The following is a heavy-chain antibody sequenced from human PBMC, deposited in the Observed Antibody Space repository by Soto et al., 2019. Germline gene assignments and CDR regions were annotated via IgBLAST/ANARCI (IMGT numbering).Heavy chain of an antibody. CDR2: IYYSGST. Sequence: QVQLQESGPGLVKPSQTLSLTCTVSGGSISSGGYYWSWIRQHPGKGLEWIGYIYYSGSTYYNPSLKGRFIISVNTSKNQFSLKLSSVTAADTAGYFCAREVDILIEEGGGTFDYWGQGTLVTVSS. CDR1: GGSISSGGYY. D-gene: IGHD3-9*01. CDR3: AREVDILIEEGGGTFDY. V-gene: IGHV4-31*03. J-gene: IGHJ4*02.